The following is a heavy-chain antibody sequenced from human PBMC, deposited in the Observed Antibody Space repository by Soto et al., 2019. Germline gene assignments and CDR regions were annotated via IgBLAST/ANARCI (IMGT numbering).Heavy chain of an antibody. V-gene: IGHV4-59*01. CDR3: ARIGGYHGPLDY. CDR2: TYHRGST. D-gene: IGHD6-25*01. Sequence: SETLSLTCSVSGVSISSYFWSWIRQAPGRGLEWIGYTYHRGSTNYSPSLTSRVAISLDTSDNQFSLKVNSVTAADTAVYYCARIGGYHGPLDYWGQGTPVTVSS. CDR1: GVSISSYF. J-gene: IGHJ4*02.